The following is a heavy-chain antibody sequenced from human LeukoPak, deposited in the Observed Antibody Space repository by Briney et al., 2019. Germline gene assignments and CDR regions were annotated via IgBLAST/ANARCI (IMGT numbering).Heavy chain of an antibody. CDR1: GYSISSGYY. Sequence: SETLSLTCTVSGYSISSGYYWGWIRQPPGKGLEWIGSIYHSGSTNYNPSLKSRVTISVDTSKNQFSLKLSSVTAADTAVYYCARVTYCTNGVCRPNRFDYWGQGTLVTVSS. V-gene: IGHV4-38-2*02. J-gene: IGHJ4*02. CDR3: ARVTYCTNGVCRPNRFDY. D-gene: IGHD2-8*01. CDR2: IYHSGST.